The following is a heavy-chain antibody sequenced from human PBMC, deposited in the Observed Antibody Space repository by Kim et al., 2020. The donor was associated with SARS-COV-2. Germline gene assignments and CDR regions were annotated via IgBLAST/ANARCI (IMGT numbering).Heavy chain of an antibody. CDR2: IYPADSDR. V-gene: IGHV5-51*01. D-gene: IGHD3-16*01. Sequence: GESLKISCKASGYNFANNWIAWVRQMPGKGLEWMGIIYPADSDRKYSPSFQGQVTISADKSINTAYLQWSSLKASDTAIYYCARREGGDGYKLRPTPLDYGGRGTLVTVSS. CDR1: GYNFANNW. CDR3: ARREGGDGYKLRPTPLDY. J-gene: IGHJ4*02.